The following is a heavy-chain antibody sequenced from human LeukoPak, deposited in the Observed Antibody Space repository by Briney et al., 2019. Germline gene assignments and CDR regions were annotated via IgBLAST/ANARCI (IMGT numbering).Heavy chain of an antibody. V-gene: IGHV1-18*01. CDR1: GYTFTSYG. CDR3: ARVSGRYFDWLFPSYYYGMDV. D-gene: IGHD3-9*01. J-gene: IGHJ6*02. Sequence: GASVKVSCKASGYTFTSYGISWVRQAPGQGLEWMGWISAYNGNTNYAQKLQGRVTMTIDTSTSTAYMELRSLRSDDTAVYYCARVSGRYFDWLFPSYYYGMDVWGQGTTVTVSS. CDR2: ISAYNGNT.